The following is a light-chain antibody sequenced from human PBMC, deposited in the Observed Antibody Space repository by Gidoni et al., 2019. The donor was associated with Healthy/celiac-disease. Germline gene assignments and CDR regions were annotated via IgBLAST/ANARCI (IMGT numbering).Light chain of an antibody. V-gene: IGKV1-5*03. Sequence: DIQTTQSPSTLSASVGDSVTITCRASQSNSSWLDWYQQKPGKAPKLLIYKASSLESGVPSRFSGSGSGTEFTLTISSLQPDDFATYCCQQYNSYSWTFGQGTKVEIK. CDR1: QSNSSW. CDR3: QQYNSYSWT. J-gene: IGKJ1*01. CDR2: KAS.